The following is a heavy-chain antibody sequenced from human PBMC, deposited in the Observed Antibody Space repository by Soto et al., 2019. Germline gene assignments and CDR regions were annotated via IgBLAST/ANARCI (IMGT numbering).Heavy chain of an antibody. Sequence: ASVKVSCKASGYTFTSYGISWGRQAPGQGLEWMGWISAYNGNTNYAQKLQGRVTMTTDTSTSTAYMELRSLRSDDTAVYYCARDRPIAVAGTVGFDYWGQGTLVTVSS. J-gene: IGHJ4*02. CDR2: ISAYNGNT. CDR3: ARDRPIAVAGTVGFDY. D-gene: IGHD6-19*01. CDR1: GYTFTSYG. V-gene: IGHV1-18*01.